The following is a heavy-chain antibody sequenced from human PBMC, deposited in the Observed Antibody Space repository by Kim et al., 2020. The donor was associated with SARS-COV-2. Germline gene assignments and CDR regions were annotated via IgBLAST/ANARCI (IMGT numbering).Heavy chain of an antibody. CDR3: AREDSSGYYALGY. CDR1: GGSISSGDYY. CDR2: IYYSGST. Sequence: SETLSLTCTVSGGSISSGDYYWSWIRQPPGKGLEWIGYIYYSGSTYYNPSLKSRVTISVDTSKNQFSLKLSSVTAADTAVYYCAREDSSGYYALGYWGQGTLVTVSS. V-gene: IGHV4-30-4*01. J-gene: IGHJ4*02. D-gene: IGHD3-22*01.